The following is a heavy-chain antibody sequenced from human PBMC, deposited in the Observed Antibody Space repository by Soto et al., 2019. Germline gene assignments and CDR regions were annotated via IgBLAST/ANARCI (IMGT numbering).Heavy chain of an antibody. J-gene: IGHJ4*02. D-gene: IGHD2-2*02. V-gene: IGHV1-69*13. CDR1: GGTFSSYA. CDR2: IIPIFGTA. CDR3: ARARDDLYCSSTSCYTLSFDY. Sequence: SVKVSCKASGGTFSSYAISWVRQAPGQGLEWMGGIIPIFGTANYAQKFQGRVTITADESTSTAYMELSSLRSEDTAVYYCARARDDLYCSSTSCYTLSFDYWGQGTLVTVSS.